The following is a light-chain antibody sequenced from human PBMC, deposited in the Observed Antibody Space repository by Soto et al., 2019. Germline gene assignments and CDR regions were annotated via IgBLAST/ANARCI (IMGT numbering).Light chain of an antibody. J-gene: IGLJ2*01. Sequence: QSALTQPASVSGSPGQSITISCTGTSSDVGGYDYVSWYQHHPGKAPKLTIYEVSNRPSGVSNRFSGSKSGNTASLTISGLQAEDEAEYYCSSFRSGGTRVLFGGGTKLTVL. V-gene: IGLV2-14*01. CDR1: SSDVGGYDY. CDR3: SSFRSGGTRVL. CDR2: EVS.